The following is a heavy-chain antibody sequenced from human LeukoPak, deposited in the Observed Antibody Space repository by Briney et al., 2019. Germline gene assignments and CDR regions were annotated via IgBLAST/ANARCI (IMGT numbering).Heavy chain of an antibody. V-gene: IGHV4-4*09. CDR3: SRRIGGDIEDMDV. CDR1: GGTIGTYF. J-gene: IGHJ6*03. CDR2: IYVTGT. D-gene: IGHD2-15*01. Sequence: SETLSLTCTVSGGTIGTYFWSWVRQAPGTGLEWIGYIYVTGTRYNPYLPRRVTISVDRASNQYFLKMTMVTPGDKAAYYCSRRIGGDIEDMDVWGRGTKGTGSS.